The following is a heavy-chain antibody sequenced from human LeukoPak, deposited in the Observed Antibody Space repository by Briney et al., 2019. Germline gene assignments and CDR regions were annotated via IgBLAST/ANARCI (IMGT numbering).Heavy chain of an antibody. D-gene: IGHD3-16*02. J-gene: IGHJ5*02. CDR2: IIPIFGTA. V-gene: IGHV1-69*13. CDR3: ARAPNYVWGSYRYNWFDP. CDR1: GGTFSSYA. Sequence: GASVKVSCKASGGTFSSYAISWVRQAPGQGLEWMGGIIPIFGTANYAQKFQGRVTITADESTSTAYMELSSLRSEDTAVYYCARAPNYVWGSYRYNWFDPWGQGTLVTVSS.